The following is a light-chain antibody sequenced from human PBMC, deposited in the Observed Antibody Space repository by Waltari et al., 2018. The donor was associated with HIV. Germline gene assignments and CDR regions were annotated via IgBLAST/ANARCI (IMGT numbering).Light chain of an antibody. CDR3: QQYNNWHT. V-gene: IGKV3-15*01. CDR1: QSVSNN. J-gene: IGKJ2*01. CDR2: GAS. Sequence: VMTQSSATLSVSPGEIATVSCSASQSVSNNLAWYQQKPGQASRLLIYGASTRAAGIPARVSGSGSGTEFTLTITSLQSEDSALYYCQQYNNWHTFGQGTKLEIK.